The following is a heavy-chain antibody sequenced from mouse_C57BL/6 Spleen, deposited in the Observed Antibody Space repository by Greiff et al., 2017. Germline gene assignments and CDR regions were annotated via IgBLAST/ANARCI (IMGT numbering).Heavy chain of an antibody. Sequence: EVKLVESGGGLVKPGGSLKLSCAASGFTFSDYGMHWVRQAPEKGLEWVPYISSGSSTIYYADTVKGRFTISRDNAKNTLFLQMTSLRSEDTAMYYCARGSNFFAYWGQGTLVTVSA. CDR1: GFTFSDYG. V-gene: IGHV5-17*01. CDR3: ARGSNFFAY. D-gene: IGHD2-5*01. J-gene: IGHJ3*01. CDR2: ISSGSSTI.